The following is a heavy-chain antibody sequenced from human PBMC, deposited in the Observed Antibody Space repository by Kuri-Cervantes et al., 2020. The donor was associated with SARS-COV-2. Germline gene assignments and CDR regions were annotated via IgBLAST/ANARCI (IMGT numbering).Heavy chain of an antibody. CDR3: AGSRDGYNLPFDY. CDR2: INHSGST. Sequence: SQTLSLTCAVYGGSFSGYYWSWIRQPPGKGLEWIGEINHSGSTNYNPSLKSRVTISVDTSKNQFSLKLSSVTAADTAVYYCAGSRDGYNLPFDYWGQGTPVTVSS. D-gene: IGHD5-24*01. J-gene: IGHJ4*02. V-gene: IGHV4-34*01. CDR1: GGSFSGYY.